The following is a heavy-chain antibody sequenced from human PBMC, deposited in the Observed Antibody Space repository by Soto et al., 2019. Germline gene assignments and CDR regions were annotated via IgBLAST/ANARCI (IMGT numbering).Heavy chain of an antibody. Sequence: PSETLSLTCAVSGGSISSDTYSWSWIRQPPGKGLEWIGYIYHSGSTYYNPSLKSRVTISVDRSKNQFSLTLRSVTAADTAVYFCAMSIGAAYYFPYWGQGTLVTVSS. D-gene: IGHD6-13*01. CDR2: IYHSGST. V-gene: IGHV4-30-2*01. CDR1: GGSISSDTYS. J-gene: IGHJ4*02. CDR3: AMSIGAAYYFPY.